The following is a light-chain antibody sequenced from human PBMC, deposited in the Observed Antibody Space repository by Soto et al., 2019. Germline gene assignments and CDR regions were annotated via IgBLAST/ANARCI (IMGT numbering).Light chain of an antibody. J-gene: IGLJ1*01. CDR1: SSNIGAGYD. CDR2: GNS. V-gene: IGLV1-40*01. Sequence: QPVLTQPPSVSGAPGQRVTISCTGSSSNIGAGYDVHWYQQLPGTAPKLLIYGNSNRPSGVPDRFSGSKSGTSASLAITGLLAEDDADYYCQSYDSSLSGYVFGTGTKLTVL. CDR3: QSYDSSLSGYV.